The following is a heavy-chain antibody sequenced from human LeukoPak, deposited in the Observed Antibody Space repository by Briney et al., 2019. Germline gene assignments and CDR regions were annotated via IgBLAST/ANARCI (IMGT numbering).Heavy chain of an antibody. CDR2: INWNGGST. Sequence: GGSLRLSCAASGSTFDDYGMSWVRQAPGKGLVWVSGINWNGGSTGYADSVKGRFTISRDNAKNSLYLQMNSLRAEDTALYYCARAGYYDSSGYSEEAFDIWGQGTMVTVSS. CDR3: ARAGYYDSSGYSEEAFDI. CDR1: GSTFDDYG. D-gene: IGHD3-22*01. J-gene: IGHJ3*02. V-gene: IGHV3-20*04.